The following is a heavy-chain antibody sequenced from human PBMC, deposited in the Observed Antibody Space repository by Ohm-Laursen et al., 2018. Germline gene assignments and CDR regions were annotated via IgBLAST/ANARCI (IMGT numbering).Heavy chain of an antibody. CDR1: GFTFSSYS. CDR2: ISSSSSYI. Sequence: SLRLSCSASGFTFSSYSMNWVRQAPGKGLEWVSSISSSSSYIYYADSVKGRFTISRDKSKNTLYLQMNSLRAEDTAVYYCARDGYSYGSFNYWGQGTLVTISS. D-gene: IGHD5-18*01. J-gene: IGHJ4*02. V-gene: IGHV3-21*04. CDR3: ARDGYSYGSFNY.